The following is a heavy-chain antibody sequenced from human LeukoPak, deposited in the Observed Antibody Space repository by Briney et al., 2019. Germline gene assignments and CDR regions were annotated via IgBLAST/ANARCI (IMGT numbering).Heavy chain of an antibody. Sequence: GGALRLSCAAYGFILSGSGIHWVRQASGKGLEWVGRIRSNSNNYATSYAASVKGRFTASRDDSKNTAYLTMNSLETEDTAIYYCTRLDEAADGFVRGAVTRAYDIWGQGTMVTVSS. CDR3: TRLDEAADGFVRGAVTRAYDI. J-gene: IGHJ3*02. D-gene: IGHD3-10*01. V-gene: IGHV3-73*01. CDR1: GFILSGSG. CDR2: IRSNSNNYAT.